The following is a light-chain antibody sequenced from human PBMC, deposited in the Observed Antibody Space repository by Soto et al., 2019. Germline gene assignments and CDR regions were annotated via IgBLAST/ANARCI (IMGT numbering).Light chain of an antibody. CDR2: DAS. Sequence: EIVLTQSPATLSLSPGERAILSCRASQSVSSYLAWYQQKPGQAPRLLIYDASNSATGIPARFSGSGSGTDFTLTISSLEPEDFAVYYCQQRSNWPPRYTFGQGTKLEIK. J-gene: IGKJ2*01. CDR1: QSVSSY. CDR3: QQRSNWPPRYT. V-gene: IGKV3-11*01.